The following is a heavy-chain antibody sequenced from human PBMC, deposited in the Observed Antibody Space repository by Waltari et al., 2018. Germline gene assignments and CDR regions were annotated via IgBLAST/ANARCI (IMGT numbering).Heavy chain of an antibody. J-gene: IGHJ3*02. CDR2: IYYSGST. CDR1: GGPISSHY. Sequence: QVQLQESGPGLVKPSETLSLTCTVSGGPISSHYWSWIRQPPGRGLEWIGYIYYSGSTNYNPSLKSRVTISVDTSKNQFSLKLSSVTAADTAVYYCARGGWQQLEAFDIWGQGTMVTVSS. CDR3: ARGGWQQLEAFDI. V-gene: IGHV4-59*11. D-gene: IGHD6-13*01.